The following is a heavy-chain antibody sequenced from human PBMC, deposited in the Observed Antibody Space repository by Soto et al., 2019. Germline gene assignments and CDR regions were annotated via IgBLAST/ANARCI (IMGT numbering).Heavy chain of an antibody. CDR1: GFTFSSYW. J-gene: IGHJ6*02. CDR2: IKQDGSET. CDR3: ARVDTAMVVYGMEF. V-gene: IGHV3-7*03. Sequence: GGSLRLSCAASGFTFSSYWMSWVRQAPWKGREWVGNIKQDGSETYYVDSVKGRFTISRDNAKNSLYLQMNSLRAEDTAVYYCARVDTAMVVYGMEFWGQGTTVTVSS. D-gene: IGHD5-18*01.